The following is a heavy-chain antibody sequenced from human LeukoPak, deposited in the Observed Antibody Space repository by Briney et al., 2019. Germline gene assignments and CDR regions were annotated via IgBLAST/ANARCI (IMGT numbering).Heavy chain of an antibody. J-gene: IGHJ4*02. Sequence: QPGGSLRLSCAASGFTFSSYGMHWVRQAPGKGLEWVAVISYDESNKYYADSVKGRFTISRDNSKNTLYLQMNSLRAEDTAVYYCAEDAVGATDYWGQGTLVTVSS. V-gene: IGHV3-30*18. CDR2: ISYDESNK. CDR3: AEDAVGATDY. D-gene: IGHD1-26*01. CDR1: GFTFSSYG.